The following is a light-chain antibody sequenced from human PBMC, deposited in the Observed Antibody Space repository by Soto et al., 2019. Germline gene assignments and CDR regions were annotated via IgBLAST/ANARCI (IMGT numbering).Light chain of an antibody. CDR3: CSYAGSYTLGV. CDR2: DVS. Sequence: QSVLTQPASVSGSPGQSITISCTGTSSDVGGYNYVSWYQQHPGKAPKLMIYDVSKRPSGVPDRFSGSKSGNTASLTISGLQAEDEADYYCCSYAGSYTLGVFGTGTKVTV. CDR1: SSDVGGYNY. J-gene: IGLJ1*01. V-gene: IGLV2-11*01.